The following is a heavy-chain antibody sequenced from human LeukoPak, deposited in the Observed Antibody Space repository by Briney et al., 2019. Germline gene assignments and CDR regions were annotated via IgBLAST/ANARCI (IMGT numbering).Heavy chain of an antibody. J-gene: IGHJ4*02. CDR2: IYYSGST. CDR1: GGSISSYY. V-gene: IGHV4-59*01. D-gene: IGHD5-12*01. Sequence: SETLSLTCTVSGGSISSYYRSWIRQPPGKGLEWIGYIYYSGSTNYNPSLKSRVTISVDTSNNQFSLKLSSVTAADTAVYYCARSIYSGYDQSLEFDYWGQGTLVTVSS. CDR3: ARSIYSGYDQSLEFDY.